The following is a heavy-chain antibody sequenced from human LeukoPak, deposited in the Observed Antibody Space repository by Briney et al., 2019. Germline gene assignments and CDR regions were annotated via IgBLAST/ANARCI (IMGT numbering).Heavy chain of an antibody. CDR1: GGSISSYY. V-gene: IGHV4-59*08. J-gene: IGHJ6*02. Sequence: PSETLSLTCTVSGGSISSYYWSWIRRPPGKGLEWIGYIYYSGSTYYNPSLKSRLTISLDTSKNQFSLKLSSVTAADTAVYYCVRSSFDRGSGSHYYYYYGMDVWGQGTTVTVSS. CDR3: VRSSFDRGSGSHYYYYYGMDV. CDR2: IYYSGST. D-gene: IGHD3-10*01.